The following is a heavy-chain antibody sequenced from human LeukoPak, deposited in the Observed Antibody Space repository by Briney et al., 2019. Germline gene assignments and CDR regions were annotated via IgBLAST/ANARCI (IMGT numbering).Heavy chain of an antibody. D-gene: IGHD3-16*01. V-gene: IGHV4-30-4*01. J-gene: IGHJ6*03. CDR2: IYYSGST. Sequence: SETLSLTCTVSGGSISSGDYYWSWIRQPPGKGLEWIGYIYYSGSTYYNPSLKSRVTISVDTSKNQFSLKLSSVTAADTAVYYCASGGFSGYYYYMDVWGKGTTVTVSS. CDR3: ASGGFSGYYYYMDV. CDR1: GGSISSGDYY.